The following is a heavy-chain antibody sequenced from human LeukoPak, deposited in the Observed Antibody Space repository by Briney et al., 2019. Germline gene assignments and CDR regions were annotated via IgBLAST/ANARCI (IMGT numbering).Heavy chain of an antibody. CDR3: ARVYDSSGYYFDY. CDR2: IYYSGST. CDR1: GGSISSYY. Sequence: SETLSLTCTVSGGSISSYYWSWIRQPPGKGLEWIGYIYYSGSTNYNPSLKSRVTISVDTSKNQFSLKLSSVTAADAAVYYCARVYDSSGYYFDYWGQGTLVTVSS. V-gene: IGHV4-59*01. J-gene: IGHJ4*02. D-gene: IGHD3-22*01.